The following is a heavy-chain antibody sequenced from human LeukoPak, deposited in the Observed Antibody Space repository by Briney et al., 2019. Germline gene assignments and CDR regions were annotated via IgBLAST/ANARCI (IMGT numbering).Heavy chain of an antibody. CDR1: GYTFTGYH. Sequence: ASVKVSCKASGYTFTGYHMHWVRQAPGQGLERMGWINPNNGDTYYAQNFQGRVTMTRDTSISTAYMEVSRLRSDDTAIYYCARHVAASAWFDPWGQGTLVTVSS. V-gene: IGHV1-2*02. CDR2: INPNNGDT. J-gene: IGHJ5*02. CDR3: ARHVAASAWFDP. D-gene: IGHD2-21*01.